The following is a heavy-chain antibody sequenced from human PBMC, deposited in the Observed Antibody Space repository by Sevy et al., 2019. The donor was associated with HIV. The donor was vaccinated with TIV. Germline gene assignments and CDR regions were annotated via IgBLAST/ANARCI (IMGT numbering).Heavy chain of an antibody. Sequence: GGSLRLSCAASGFTFSDYYMSWIRQAPGKGLEWVSYISSSGSTIYYADPVKGRFNISRDNAKNSLFLQMNSLRAEDTAVYYCARGDRVLRYFDWFPSPYFDYWGQGTLVTVSS. J-gene: IGHJ4*02. CDR3: ARGDRVLRYFDWFPSPYFDY. D-gene: IGHD3-9*01. V-gene: IGHV3-11*01. CDR1: GFTFSDYY. CDR2: ISSSGSTI.